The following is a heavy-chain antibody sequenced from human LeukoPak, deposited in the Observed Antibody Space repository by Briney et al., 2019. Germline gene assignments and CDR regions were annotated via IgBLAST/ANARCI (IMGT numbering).Heavy chain of an antibody. Sequence: GGSLRLSCAASGFTFSSYAMSWVRQAPGKGLEWVSAISGSGDSTYYADSVKGRFTISRDNSKNTLYLQMNSLRAEDTAVYYCAKGRRDGYNSRFDPWGQGTLVTVSS. D-gene: IGHD5-24*01. CDR3: AKGRRDGYNSRFDP. V-gene: IGHV3-23*01. CDR2: ISGSGDST. J-gene: IGHJ5*02. CDR1: GFTFSSYA.